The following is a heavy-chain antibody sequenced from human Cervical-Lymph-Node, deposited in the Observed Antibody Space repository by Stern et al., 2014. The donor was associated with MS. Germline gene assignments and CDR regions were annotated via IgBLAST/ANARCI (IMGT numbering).Heavy chain of an antibody. D-gene: IGHD1-14*01. J-gene: IGHJ6*02. CDR3: ARGASSAAWYKHAVDV. Sequence: QVQLVQSGAEVQKPGSSVKVSCKASGDTSNTDAIHWVRQAPGQGLEWMGGIIPVFGTPGYAQRFKCRVSIAADESTATDYMELSSLRSDDTAVYYCARGASSAAWYKHAVDVWGQGTTVTVSS. V-gene: IGHV1-69*01. CDR2: IIPVFGTP. CDR1: GDTSNTDA.